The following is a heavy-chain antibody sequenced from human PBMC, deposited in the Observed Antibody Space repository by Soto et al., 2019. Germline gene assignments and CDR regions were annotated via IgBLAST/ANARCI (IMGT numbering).Heavy chain of an antibody. Sequence: PSETLSLTCSVSGGSISSYFLSWIRQLPGKGLEWIGYIYYSGNTNYNPSLKNRVTMSVDTSKNQFSLKLSSVTAADTAVYYCARGGSSTWPFDYWGQGTLVTVYS. CDR2: IYYSGNT. CDR3: ARGGSSTWPFDY. CDR1: GGSISSYF. D-gene: IGHD6-13*01. J-gene: IGHJ4*02. V-gene: IGHV4-59*01.